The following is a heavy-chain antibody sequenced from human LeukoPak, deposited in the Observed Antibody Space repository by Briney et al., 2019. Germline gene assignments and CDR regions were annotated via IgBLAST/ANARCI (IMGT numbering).Heavy chain of an antibody. CDR1: GYTFTSYY. CDR2: INPSGGST. CDR3: ARDPGYDFWSGYYTAVKYYYMDV. V-gene: IGHV1-46*01. D-gene: IGHD3-3*01. Sequence: ASVKVSCKASGYTFTSYYMHWVRQAPGQGLEWMGIINPSGGSTSYAQKFQGRVTMTRDTSTSTVYMELSSLRSEDTAVYYCARDPGYDFWSGYYTAVKYYYMDVWGKGTTVTVSS. J-gene: IGHJ6*03.